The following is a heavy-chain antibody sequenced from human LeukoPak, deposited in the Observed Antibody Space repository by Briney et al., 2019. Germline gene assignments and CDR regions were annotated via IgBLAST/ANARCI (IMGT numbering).Heavy chain of an antibody. J-gene: IGHJ6*03. CDR1: GGSISSSSYY. Sequence: SETLSLTCTVSGGSISSSSYYWGWIRQPPGKGLEWIGSIYYSGSTYYNPSLKSRVTISVDTSKNQFSLKLSSVTAADTAVYYCASLTTAIVNYYYYYMDVWGKGTTVTISS. CDR3: ASLTTAIVNYYYYYMDV. D-gene: IGHD4-11*01. CDR2: IYYSGST. V-gene: IGHV4-39*07.